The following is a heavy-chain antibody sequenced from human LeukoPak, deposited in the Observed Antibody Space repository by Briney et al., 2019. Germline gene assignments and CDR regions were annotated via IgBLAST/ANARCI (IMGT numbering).Heavy chain of an antibody. CDR3: ARDQAVTMGDY. V-gene: IGHV1-8*01. D-gene: IGHD4-17*01. Sequence: ASVKVSCKASGYTFTSYDINWVRQATGQGLEWLGWMNPNSGNTGYAQNFQGRVTMTRNTSIDTAYMELSSLRSDDTAVYYCARDQAVTMGDYWGQGTLVTVSS. CDR1: GYTFTSYD. J-gene: IGHJ4*02. CDR2: MNPNSGNT.